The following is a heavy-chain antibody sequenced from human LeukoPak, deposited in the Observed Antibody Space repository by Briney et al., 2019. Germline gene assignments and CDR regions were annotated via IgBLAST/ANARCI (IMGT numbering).Heavy chain of an antibody. CDR1: GFTFNTYS. Sequence: GGSLRLSCAASGFTFNTYSMNWVLQAPGKGLEWVSYISSSSGTIYYADSVKGRFTISRDNAKNSLYLQMNSLRDEDTAVYYCAREEMIMSLWGQRTLVTVSS. CDR2: ISSSSGTI. D-gene: IGHD3-16*01. J-gene: IGHJ4*02. V-gene: IGHV3-48*02. CDR3: AREEMIMSL.